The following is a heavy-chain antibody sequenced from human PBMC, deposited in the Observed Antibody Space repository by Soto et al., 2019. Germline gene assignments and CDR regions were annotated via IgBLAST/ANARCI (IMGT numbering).Heavy chain of an antibody. CDR1: RASVSSYY. Sequence: SETLSLTCTVSRASVSSYYWGWIRQPPGKGLEWIGSIYYSGSTYYNPSLKSRVTISVDTSKNQFSLKLSSVTAADTAVYYCARIQLWFNVNWFDPWGQGTLVTVSS. CDR2: IYYSGST. D-gene: IGHD5-18*01. V-gene: IGHV4-39*01. J-gene: IGHJ5*02. CDR3: ARIQLWFNVNWFDP.